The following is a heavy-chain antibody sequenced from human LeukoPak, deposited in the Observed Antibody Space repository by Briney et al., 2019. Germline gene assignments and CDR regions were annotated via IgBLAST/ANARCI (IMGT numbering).Heavy chain of an antibody. Sequence: ASETLSLTCTVSGGAISIYYWSWIRQPAGKGLEWIGRICTSGSTNYNPSLKSRVTMSVDTSKNQFSLKLSSVAAADTAVYYCARENYYMDVWGKGTTVTVSS. CDR2: ICTSGST. CDR1: GGAISIYY. J-gene: IGHJ6*03. V-gene: IGHV4-4*07. CDR3: ARENYYMDV.